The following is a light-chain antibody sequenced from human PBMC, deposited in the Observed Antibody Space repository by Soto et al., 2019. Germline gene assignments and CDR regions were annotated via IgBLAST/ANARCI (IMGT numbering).Light chain of an antibody. CDR1: QSIMSH. CDR3: QQAYNTPRA. V-gene: IGKV1-39*01. CDR2: AAS. J-gene: IGKJ1*01. Sequence: TQMTQSPSSLSASVGHRVTITFRASQSIMSHLNWYQHKSGKAPKLLIYAASSLHSGVPSRFSGSGSGTDFTLTISSLQAEDFGTYYCQQAYNTPRAFGQGTKVDIK.